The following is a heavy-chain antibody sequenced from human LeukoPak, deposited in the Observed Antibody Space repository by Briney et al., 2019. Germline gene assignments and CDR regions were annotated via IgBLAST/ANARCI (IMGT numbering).Heavy chain of an antibody. V-gene: IGHV3-21*01. Sequence: TGGSLRLSCAASGFTFSSYSMNWVRQAPGKGLEWVSSISSSSSYIYYADSVKGRFTISRDNAKNSLYLQMNSLRAEDTAVYYCARAGSSSWTGYYWGQGTLVTVSS. CDR1: GFTFSSYS. J-gene: IGHJ4*02. CDR3: ARAGSSSWTGYY. D-gene: IGHD6-13*01. CDR2: ISSSSSYI.